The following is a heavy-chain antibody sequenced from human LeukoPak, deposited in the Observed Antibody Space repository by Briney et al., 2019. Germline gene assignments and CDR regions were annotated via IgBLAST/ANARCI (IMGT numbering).Heavy chain of an antibody. D-gene: IGHD4-17*01. V-gene: IGHV1-2*02. CDR3: ARAFGDYGGN. CDR2: INPNSGGT. Sequence: ASVKVSCKASGYTFTGYYMHWVRQAPGQGLEWMGWINPNSGGTNYAQKFQGRVTMTRNTSISTAYMELSSLRSEDTAVYYCARAFGDYGGNWGQGTLVTVPS. CDR1: GYTFTGYY. J-gene: IGHJ4*02.